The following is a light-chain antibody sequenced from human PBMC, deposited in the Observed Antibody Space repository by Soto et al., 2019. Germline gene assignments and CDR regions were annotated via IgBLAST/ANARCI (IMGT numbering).Light chain of an antibody. CDR1: STDVENYNF. J-gene: IGLJ1*01. CDR2: EDS. CDR3: CSHAGFTTPYV. V-gene: IGLV2-23*01. Sequence: QSALTQPASVSGSPGQSITIACTGISTDVENYNFVSWYQQHPGKVPKLIIYEDSKRPSGISDRFSGSKSGNSASLTISGLQAEDEADYYCCSHAGFTTPYVFATGTKVTVL.